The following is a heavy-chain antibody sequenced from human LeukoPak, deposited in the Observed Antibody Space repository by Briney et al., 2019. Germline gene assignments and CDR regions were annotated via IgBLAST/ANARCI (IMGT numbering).Heavy chain of an antibody. Sequence: SETLSLTCTVSGGSISSSSYYWGWIRQPPGKGLEWIGSIYYSGSTYYNPSLKSRVTISVDTSKNQFSLKLSSVTAADTAVYYCARLPRIAARLGRDTRRHYFDYWGQGTLVTVSS. CDR3: ARLPRIAARLGRDTRRHYFDY. CDR2: IYYSGST. V-gene: IGHV4-39*07. CDR1: GGSISSSSYY. J-gene: IGHJ4*02. D-gene: IGHD6-6*01.